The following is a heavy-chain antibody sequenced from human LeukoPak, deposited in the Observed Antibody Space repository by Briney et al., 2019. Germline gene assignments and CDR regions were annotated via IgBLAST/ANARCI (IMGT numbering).Heavy chain of an antibody. CDR3: ASWAGYCSSNNCYATSLDY. J-gene: IGHJ4*02. V-gene: IGHV1-18*01. Sequence: ASVKVSCKASGYTFTSYGISWVRQAPGQGLEWMGWISAYNVNANFAQKLQGRVTTTTDTSTNTAYMELGSLRSDDTAVYYCASWAGYCSSNNCYATSLDYWGQGTLVTVSA. CDR2: ISAYNVNA. CDR1: GYTFTSYG. D-gene: IGHD2-2*01.